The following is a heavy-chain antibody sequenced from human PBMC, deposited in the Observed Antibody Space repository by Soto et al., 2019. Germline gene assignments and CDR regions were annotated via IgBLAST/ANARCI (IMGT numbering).Heavy chain of an antibody. CDR1: GGSISSSSYY. V-gene: IGHV4-39*01. J-gene: IGHJ4*02. Sequence: QLQLQESGPGLVKPSETLSLTCTVSGGSISSSSYYWGWIRQPPGKGLEWIGSIYYSGSTYYNPSLKSRVPISVDTSKNQFSLKLSSVTAADTAVYYCARQEGSSWWALIDYWGQGTLVTVSS. D-gene: IGHD6-13*01. CDR3: ARQEGSSWWALIDY. CDR2: IYYSGST.